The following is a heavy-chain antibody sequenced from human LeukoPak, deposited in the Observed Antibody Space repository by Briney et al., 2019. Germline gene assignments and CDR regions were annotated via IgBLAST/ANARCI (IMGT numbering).Heavy chain of an antibody. CDR2: IRNDGSKE. Sequence: VWSLGLSCAASGFTFSSYGMHWVRQAPGKGLEWVAFIRNDGSKEYYVDSVKGRFTISRDNSKNRLHLQMNSLRAEDTAVYYCAKTASSNAIDMWGQGTMVTVSS. CDR3: AKTASSNAIDM. D-gene: IGHD5-18*01. V-gene: IGHV3-30*02. CDR1: GFTFSSYG. J-gene: IGHJ3*02.